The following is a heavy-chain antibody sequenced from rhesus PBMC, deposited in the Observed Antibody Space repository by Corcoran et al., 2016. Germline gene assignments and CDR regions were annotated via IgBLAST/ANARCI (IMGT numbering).Heavy chain of an antibody. D-gene: IGHD3-16*01. CDR1: GFSLSTSGMG. V-gene: IGHV2S1*01. CDR3: ARGDLTYYYSGSYYDY. J-gene: IGHJ4*01. Sequence: QVTLKESGPALVKPTQTLTLTCTFSGFSLSTSGMGVGWIRQPPGKALEWLASIYWDDDKYYSTSLKSRRTISKDTSKNQVVLTMTNMDPVDTATYYCARGDLTYYYSGSYYDYWGQGVLVTVSS. CDR2: IYWDDDK.